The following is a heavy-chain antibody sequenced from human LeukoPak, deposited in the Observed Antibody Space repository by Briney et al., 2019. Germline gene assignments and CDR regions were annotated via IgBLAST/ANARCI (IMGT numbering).Heavy chain of an antibody. D-gene: IGHD2-2*01. CDR3: ARGRRKDIVVVPAATQYNWFDP. CDR1: GYTFTGYY. J-gene: IGHJ5*02. V-gene: IGHV1-2*02. Sequence: GASVKVSCKASGYTFTGYYMHWVRQAPGQGLEWMGWINPNSGGTNYAQKFQGRVTMTRDTSISTAYMELSRLRSDDTAVYYCARGRRKDIVVVPAATQYNWFDPWGQGTLVTVSS. CDR2: INPNSGGT.